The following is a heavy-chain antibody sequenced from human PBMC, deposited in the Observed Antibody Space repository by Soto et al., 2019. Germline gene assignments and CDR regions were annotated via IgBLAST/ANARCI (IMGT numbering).Heavy chain of an antibody. CDR2: ISSSGGNT. V-gene: IGHV3-23*01. CDR3: AKGARPFEY. D-gene: IGHD6-6*01. Sequence: GGSLRLSCAASGFTFSSNAMTWVRQAPGKGLEWVSAISSSGGNTYYADCVKGRFTISRDNSKNTVYLQMNSLRAEDTAVYYCAKGARPFEYWGQGTLVTVSS. J-gene: IGHJ4*02. CDR1: GFTFSSNA.